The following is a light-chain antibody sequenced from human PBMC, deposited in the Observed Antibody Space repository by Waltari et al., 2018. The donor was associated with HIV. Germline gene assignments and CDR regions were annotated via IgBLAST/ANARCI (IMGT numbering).Light chain of an antibody. CDR2: DVT. CDR3: SSYTSSSTWV. V-gene: IGLV2-14*03. J-gene: IGLJ3*02. CDR1: SSDLGGYNY. Sequence: QSALTPPASVAGSPGPSITISCTGTSSDLGGYNYVSWYQQHPGKAPKLMIYDVTNRPSGVSNRFSGSKSGNTASLTISGLQVEDEADYYCSSYTSSSTWVFGGGTKLTVL.